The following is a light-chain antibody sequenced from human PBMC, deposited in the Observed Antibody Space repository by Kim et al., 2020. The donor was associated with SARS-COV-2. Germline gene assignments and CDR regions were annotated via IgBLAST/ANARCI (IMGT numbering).Light chain of an antibody. J-gene: IGKJ2*01. Sequence: ATHNCKSRQHVFSTSDNKNYLAWYQQKPGQPPKLLIYWAFARESGVPDRFSGSGSGTDFTLTISNLQAEDVAVYFCQQYDRTPMYTFGQGTKLEI. CDR2: WAF. CDR3: QQYDRTPMYT. CDR1: QHVFSTSDNKNY. V-gene: IGKV4-1*01.